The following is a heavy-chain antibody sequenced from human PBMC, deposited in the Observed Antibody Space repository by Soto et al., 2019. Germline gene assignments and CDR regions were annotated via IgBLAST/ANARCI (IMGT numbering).Heavy chain of an antibody. CDR1: GGSISSGGYS. CDR2: IYHSGST. V-gene: IGHV4-30-2*01. D-gene: IGHD5-12*01. Sequence: QLQLQESGSGLVKPSQTLSLTCAVSGGSISSGGYSWSWIRQPPGKGLEWIGYIYHSGSTYYNPSLKSRVTTPVDRPKNQFSLKLSSVTAADTAVYYCAAGGGLPRYYWGQGTLVTVSS. J-gene: IGHJ4*02. CDR3: AAGGGLPRYY.